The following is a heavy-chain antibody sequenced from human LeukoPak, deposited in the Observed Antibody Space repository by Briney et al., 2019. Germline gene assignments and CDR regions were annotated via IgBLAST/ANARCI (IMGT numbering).Heavy chain of an antibody. Sequence: GGSLRLSCAASGFTFSRYWMNWVRQAPGKGLECVANIKEDGSETYYVDSVKGRFTISRDNAKNSLYLQMNSLRAEDTAVYYCARDWLAGNPYHAFDLWGKGTMVTVFS. CDR1: GFTFSRYW. V-gene: IGHV3-7*01. CDR2: IKEDGSET. CDR3: ARDWLAGNPYHAFDL. D-gene: IGHD3-22*01. J-gene: IGHJ3*01.